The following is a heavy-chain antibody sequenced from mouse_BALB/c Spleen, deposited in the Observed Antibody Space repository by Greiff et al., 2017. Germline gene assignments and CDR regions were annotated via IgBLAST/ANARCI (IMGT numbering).Heavy chain of an antibody. Sequence: DVMLVESGGGLVKPGGSLKLSCAASGFTFSSYAMSWVRQTPEKRLEWVASISSGGSTYYPDSVKGRFTISRDNARNILYLQMSSLRSEDTAMYYCARGAGGNSSWFAYWGQGTLVTVSA. CDR1: GFTFSSYA. J-gene: IGHJ3*01. D-gene: IGHD2-1*01. CDR2: ISSGGST. CDR3: ARGAGGNSSWFAY. V-gene: IGHV5-6-5*01.